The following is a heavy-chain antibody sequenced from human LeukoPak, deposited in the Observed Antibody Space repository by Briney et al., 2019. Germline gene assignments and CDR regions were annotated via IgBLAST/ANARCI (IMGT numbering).Heavy chain of an antibody. D-gene: IGHD6-13*01. Sequence: SETLSLTCTVSGASISSGSYYWSWIRQPAGKGLEWIGRIYTSGSTNYNPSLKSRVTISVDTSKNQFSLKLSSVTAADTAVYYCASHYSSSWYYYFDYWGQGTLVTVSS. CDR1: GASISSGSYY. CDR3: ASHYSSSWYYYFDY. J-gene: IGHJ4*02. V-gene: IGHV4-61*02. CDR2: IYTSGST.